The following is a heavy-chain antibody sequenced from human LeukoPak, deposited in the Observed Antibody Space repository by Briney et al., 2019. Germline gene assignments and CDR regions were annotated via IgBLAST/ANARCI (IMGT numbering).Heavy chain of an antibody. J-gene: IGHJ4*02. CDR1: GYTFTSYG. D-gene: IGHD6-19*01. CDR3: ARVAGYLGYSSGWPSNY. Sequence: GASVKVSCKASGYTFTSYGISWVRQAPGQGLEWMGWISANNGNTNYAQKLQGRVTMTTDTSTSTAYMELRSLRSDDTAVYYCARVAGYLGYSSGWPSNYWGQGTLVTVSS. CDR2: ISANNGNT. V-gene: IGHV1-18*01.